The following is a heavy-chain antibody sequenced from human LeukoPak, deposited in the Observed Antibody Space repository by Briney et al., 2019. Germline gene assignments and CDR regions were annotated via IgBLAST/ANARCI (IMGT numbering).Heavy chain of an antibody. J-gene: IGHJ5*02. CDR1: GYTFTGYY. CDR2: INPNSGGT. V-gene: IGHV1-2*02. D-gene: IGHD5-24*01. Sequence: ASVEVSCKASGYTFTGYYMHWVRQAPGQGLEWMGWINPNSGGTNYAQKFQGRVTMTRDTSISTAYMELSRLRSDDTAVYYCARGGPDGYNSGSLYWFDPWGQGTLVTVSS. CDR3: ARGGPDGYNSGSLYWFDP.